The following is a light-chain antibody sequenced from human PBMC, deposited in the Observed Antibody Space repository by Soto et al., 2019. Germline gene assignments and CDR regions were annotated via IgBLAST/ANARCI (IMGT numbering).Light chain of an antibody. Sequence: QSALTQPASVSGSPGQSITISCTGTSNDVGSYNLVSWYQQHPGKAPKLMIYEASERPSGVXXRXSGSKSGNTASLTISGLQAEDEADYYCCSYAGSSTFVAFGGGTKLTVL. CDR1: SNDVGSYNL. CDR2: EAS. CDR3: CSYAGSSTFVA. J-gene: IGLJ2*01. V-gene: IGLV2-23*02.